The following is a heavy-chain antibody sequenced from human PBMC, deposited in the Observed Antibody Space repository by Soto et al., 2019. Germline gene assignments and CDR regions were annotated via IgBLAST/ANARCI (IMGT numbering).Heavy chain of an antibody. CDR2: IDTSGHST. Sequence: RRLSCEASGFVFTNFWMHWVRHVPGKGLVWVARIDTSGHSTNYAESVKGRFTISRDNAKNTVSLQMNSLRAEDTGVYYCAKDSWYFDLWSQGSQVTVSS. V-gene: IGHV3-74*01. CDR3: AKDSWYFDL. D-gene: IGHD6-13*01. J-gene: IGHJ4*02. CDR1: GFVFTNFW.